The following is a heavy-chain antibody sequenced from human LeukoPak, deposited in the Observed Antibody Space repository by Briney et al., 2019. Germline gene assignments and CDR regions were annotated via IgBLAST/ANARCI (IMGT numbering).Heavy chain of an antibody. V-gene: IGHV4-34*01. D-gene: IGHD3-10*01. CDR1: GGSFSGYY. Sequence: SETLSLTCAVYGGSFSGYYWSWIRQPPGKGLEWIGEINHSGSTNYNPSLKSRVTISVDTSKNQFSMKLSSVTAADTAVSYCARGRRLGEFAGYWGQGTLVTVSS. J-gene: IGHJ4*02. CDR2: INHSGST. CDR3: ARGRRLGEFAGY.